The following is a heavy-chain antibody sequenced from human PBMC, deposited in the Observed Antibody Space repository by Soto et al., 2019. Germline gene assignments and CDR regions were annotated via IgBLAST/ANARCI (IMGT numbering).Heavy chain of an antibody. D-gene: IGHD2-21*01. V-gene: IGHV5-51*01. CDR1: GYSFSTSW. J-gene: IGHJ4*02. CDR3: ARTTIAGIRGYFDY. Sequence: GESLKISCQGSGYSFSTSWIGWVRQMPGKGLEWMGIIYPGDSDTRYSPSFQGRVTISADKSISTAFLQWSSLKAPDTATYYCARTTIAGIRGYFDYWGQGTLVTVSS. CDR2: IYPGDSDT.